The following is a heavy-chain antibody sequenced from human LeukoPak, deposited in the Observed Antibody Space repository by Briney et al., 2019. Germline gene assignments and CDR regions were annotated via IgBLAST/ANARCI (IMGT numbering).Heavy chain of an antibody. Sequence: PGRSLRLSCAASGFTFSSYAMHWVRQAPGKGLEWVAVISYDGSNKYYADSVKGRFTISRDNSKNTLYLQMNSLRAEDTAVYYCARDLGPWWLPLDYWGQGTLVTVSS. J-gene: IGHJ4*02. D-gene: IGHD2-15*01. CDR1: GFTFSSYA. CDR3: ARDLGPWWLPLDY. V-gene: IGHV3-30-3*01. CDR2: ISYDGSNK.